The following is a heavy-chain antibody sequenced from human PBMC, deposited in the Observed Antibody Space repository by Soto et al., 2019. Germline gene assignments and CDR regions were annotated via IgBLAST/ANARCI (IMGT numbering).Heavy chain of an antibody. V-gene: IGHV4-31*03. CDR2: IYYSGST. D-gene: IGHD7-27*01. Sequence: SETLSLTCTVSGGSISSGGYYWSWIRQHPGKGLEWIGYIYYSGSTYYNPSLKSRVTISVDTSKNQFSLKLSSVTAADTAVYYWARELGKYDRYYLEYWGQGTLVTVSS. CDR3: ARELGKYDRYYLEY. J-gene: IGHJ4*02. CDR1: GGSISSGGYY.